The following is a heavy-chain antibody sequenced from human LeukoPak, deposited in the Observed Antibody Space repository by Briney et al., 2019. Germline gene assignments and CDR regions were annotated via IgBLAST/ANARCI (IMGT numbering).Heavy chain of an antibody. J-gene: IGHJ6*03. Sequence: GGSLRLSCAASGFTFDNYGLNWVRQAPGKGLEWVCFIRSKAYGRTTEYAASVKGRFTISRDDSKNIAYLQMDSLQTEDKAVYYCSRVPTPYGNKDSRYYYYMDVWGLGTTVTVSS. D-gene: IGHD4-17*01. CDR1: GFTFDNYG. CDR3: SRVPTPYGNKDSRYYYYMDV. V-gene: IGHV3-49*04. CDR2: IRSKAYGRTT.